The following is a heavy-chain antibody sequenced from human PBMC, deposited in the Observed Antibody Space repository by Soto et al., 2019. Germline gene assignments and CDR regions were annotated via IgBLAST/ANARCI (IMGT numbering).Heavy chain of an antibody. Sequence: PSETLSLTCAVYGGSFSGYFWSWIRQPPGKGLEWIGEINHSGSTNYNPSLKSRVTISVDTSKNQFSLKLSSVTAADTAVYYCARDGKNWFGELLNYYGMDVWGQGTTVT. D-gene: IGHD3-10*01. CDR1: GGSFSGYF. CDR3: ARDGKNWFGELLNYYGMDV. CDR2: INHSGST. J-gene: IGHJ6*02. V-gene: IGHV4-34*01.